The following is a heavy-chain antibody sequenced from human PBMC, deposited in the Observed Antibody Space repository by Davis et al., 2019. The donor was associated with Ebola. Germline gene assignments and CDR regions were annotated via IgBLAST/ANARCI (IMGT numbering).Heavy chain of an antibody. Sequence: PGGSRLSCAASGFTFSSYWMSWVRQAPGKGLEWVANIKQDGSEKYYVDSVKGRFTISRDNAKNSLYLQMNSLRAEDTAVYYCARDRGGDYGDYWGQGTLVTVSS. CDR1: GFTFSSYW. CDR2: IKQDGSEK. J-gene: IGHJ4*02. D-gene: IGHD4-17*01. V-gene: IGHV3-7*03. CDR3: ARDRGGDYGDY.